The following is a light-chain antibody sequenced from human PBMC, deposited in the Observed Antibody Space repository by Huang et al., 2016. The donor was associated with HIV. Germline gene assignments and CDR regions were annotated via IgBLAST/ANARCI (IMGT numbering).Light chain of an antibody. Sequence: IQLTQSPSSLSASVGDRVTITCRASQGISSYLAWYQQKPGKVPKLRIYAASTWQSGVPSRFSGSGSGTDFTLTNSSLQPEDFATYYCQQLNSYPFFGGGTKVEIK. CDR3: QQLNSYPF. V-gene: IGKV1-9*01. CDR1: QGISSY. CDR2: AAS. J-gene: IGKJ4*01.